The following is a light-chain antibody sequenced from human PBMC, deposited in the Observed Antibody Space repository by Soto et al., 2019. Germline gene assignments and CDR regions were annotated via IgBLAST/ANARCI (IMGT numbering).Light chain of an antibody. Sequence: EIVLTQSPGTLSLSPGEIATLSCRASQSVSSSYLAWYQQKPGQAPRLLMFGASSRATGIPDRFSGSGSGTDFTLTISRLEPEDFAVYYCQQYDSSPWTFGQGTKVDIK. V-gene: IGKV3-20*01. CDR3: QQYDSSPWT. CDR1: QSVSSSY. J-gene: IGKJ1*01. CDR2: GAS.